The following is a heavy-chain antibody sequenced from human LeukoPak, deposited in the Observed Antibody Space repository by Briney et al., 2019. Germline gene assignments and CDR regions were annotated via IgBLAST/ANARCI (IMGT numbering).Heavy chain of an antibody. V-gene: IGHV4-4*07. CDR1: GGSISSYY. CDR2: IYTSGST. D-gene: IGHD1-26*01. J-gene: IGHJ6*03. Sequence: SEALSLTCTVSGGSISSYYWSWIRQPAGKGLEWIGRIYTSGSTNYNPSLKGRVTMSVDTSKNQFSLKLSSVTAADTAVYYCARLGPSGSYRNYYYYYMDVWGKGTTVTVSS. CDR3: ARLGPSGSYRNYYYYYMDV.